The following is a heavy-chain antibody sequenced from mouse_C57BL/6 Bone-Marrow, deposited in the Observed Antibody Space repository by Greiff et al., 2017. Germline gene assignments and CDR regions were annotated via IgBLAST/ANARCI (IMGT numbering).Heavy chain of an antibody. V-gene: IGHV1-26*01. CDR1: GYTFTDYY. Sequence: VQLQQSGPELVKPGASVKISCKASGYTFTDYYMNWVKQSHGKSLEWIGDINPNNGGTSYNQKFKGKATLTVDKSSSTAYMELRSLTSEDSAVYYCARAYYGNSAWFAYWGQGTLVTVSA. D-gene: IGHD2-10*01. CDR3: ARAYYGNSAWFAY. J-gene: IGHJ3*01. CDR2: INPNNGGT.